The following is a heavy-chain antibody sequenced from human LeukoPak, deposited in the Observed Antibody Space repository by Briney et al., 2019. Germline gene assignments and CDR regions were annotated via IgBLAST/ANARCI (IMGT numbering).Heavy chain of an antibody. CDR1: GGSFGTYY. J-gene: IGHJ4*03. V-gene: IGHV4-34*01. CDR3: ARGATISETGYFDY. Sequence: KTSETLSLTCAVYGGSFGTYYWSWIRQSPGKGLEWIAEINHRGDTNYNPSVKSRVTILVDTSKNQFSLKVSSLTAADTAVYYCARGATISETGYFDYWGEGTLVTVSS. D-gene: IGHD1-1*01. CDR2: INHRGDT.